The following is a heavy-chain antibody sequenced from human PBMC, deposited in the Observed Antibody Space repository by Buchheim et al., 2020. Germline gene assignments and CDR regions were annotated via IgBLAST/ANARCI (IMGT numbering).Heavy chain of an antibody. D-gene: IGHD2-15*01. CDR1: GGSFSGYY. CDR2: INHSGST. J-gene: IGHJ5*02. CDR3: AREPGYCSGGSCYGGWFDP. Sequence: QVQLQQWGAGLLKPSETLSLTCAVYGGSFSGYYWSWIRQPPGKGLEWIGEINHSGSTNYNPSLKSRVTISVDTSKNQFSLKLSSVTAADTAMYYCAREPGYCSGGSCYGGWFDPWSQGTL. V-gene: IGHV4-34*01.